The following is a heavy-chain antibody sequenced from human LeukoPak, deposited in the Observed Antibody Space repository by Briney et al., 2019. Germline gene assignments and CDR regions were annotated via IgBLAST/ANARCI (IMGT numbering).Heavy chain of an antibody. V-gene: IGHV4-38-2*02. J-gene: IGHJ4*02. CDR1: GYSISSGYY. Sequence: SETLSLTCTVSGYSISSGYYWGWIRQPPGKGLEWIGSIYHSGSTYYNPSLKSRVTISVDTSKNQFSLKLSSVTAADTAVYYCAREGGGDYGDSLDYWGQGTLVTVSS. CDR2: IYHSGST. D-gene: IGHD4-17*01. CDR3: AREGGGDYGDSLDY.